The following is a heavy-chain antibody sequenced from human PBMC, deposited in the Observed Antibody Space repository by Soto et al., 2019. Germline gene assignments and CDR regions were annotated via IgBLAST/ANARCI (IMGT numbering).Heavy chain of an antibody. D-gene: IGHD3-22*01. Sequence: GASVKVSCKASGYSFTTYGIFWVRQAPGQGLEWMGWISPYNGKTNYAQNLQGRVSMTTDTSTTTAYMELRSLRSDDTAVYYCARPYDSSQSPRFDYWGQGTLVTV. CDR3: ARPYDSSQSPRFDY. J-gene: IGHJ4*02. V-gene: IGHV1-18*01. CDR2: ISPYNGKT. CDR1: GYSFTTYG.